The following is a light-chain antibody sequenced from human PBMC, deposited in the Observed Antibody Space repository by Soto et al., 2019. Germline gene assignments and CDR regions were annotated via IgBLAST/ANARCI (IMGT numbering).Light chain of an antibody. CDR3: QQYNSYPCT. V-gene: IGKV1-5*03. CDR2: GAS. Sequence: DIVLTQSPSTLSASVGERVTISCRASQSISSRLAWSQQKPGQAPRLLIYGASTLEIGSPARCSGSGSGTEFTLNISSLQPDDFATYYCQQYNSYPCTFGQGTKVEIK. CDR1: QSISSR. J-gene: IGKJ1*01.